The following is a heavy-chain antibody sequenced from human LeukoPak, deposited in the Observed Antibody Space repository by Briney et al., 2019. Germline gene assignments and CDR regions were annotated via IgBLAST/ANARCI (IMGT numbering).Heavy chain of an antibody. CDR3: ARGPSWTTLEEYFDY. CDR2: INPSGGST. D-gene: IGHD1-1*01. V-gene: IGHV1-46*01. Sequence: ASVKVSCKASGYTFTSYYMHWVRQAPGQGLEWMGIINPSGGSTSYAQKFQGRVTMTRDMSTSTVYMELTRLRSDDTAVYYCARGPSWTTLEEYFDYWGEGTLVTVSS. J-gene: IGHJ4*02. CDR1: GYTFTSYY.